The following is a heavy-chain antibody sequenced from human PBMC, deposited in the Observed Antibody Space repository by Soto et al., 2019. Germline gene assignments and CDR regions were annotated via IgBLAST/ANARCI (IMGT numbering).Heavy chain of an antibody. CDR1: GGTFSSYT. CDR2: IIPILGIA. V-gene: IGHV1-69*02. Sequence: SVKVSCKASGGTFSSYTISWARQAPGQGLEWMGRIIPILGIANYAQKFQGRVTITADKSTSTAYMELSSLRSEDTAVYYCASSIILELHNYMDVWGKGTTVTVSS. CDR3: ASSIILELHNYMDV. D-gene: IGHD1-7*01. J-gene: IGHJ6*03.